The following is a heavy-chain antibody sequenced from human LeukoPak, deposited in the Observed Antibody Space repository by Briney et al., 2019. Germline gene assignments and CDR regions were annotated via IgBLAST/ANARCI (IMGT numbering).Heavy chain of an antibody. J-gene: IGHJ4*02. CDR2: IYYSGST. Sequence: PSQTLSLTCTVSGGSISSGDHYWSWIRQPPGKGLEWIGYIYYSGSTYYNPSLKSRVTISVDTSKNQFSLKLSSVTAADTAVYYCARWSIVGAYDLFDYWGQGTLVTVSS. D-gene: IGHD1-26*01. CDR3: ARWSIVGAYDLFDY. CDR1: GGSISSGDHY. V-gene: IGHV4-30-4*08.